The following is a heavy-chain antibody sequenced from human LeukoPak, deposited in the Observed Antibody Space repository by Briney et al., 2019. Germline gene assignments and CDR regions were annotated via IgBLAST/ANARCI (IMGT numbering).Heavy chain of an antibody. CDR2: INHSGST. Sequence: GSLRLSCAASGFTFSSHGMHWVRQAPGKGLEWIGEINHSGSTNYNPSLKSRVTISVDTSKNQFSLTLTSVTAADTAVYYCARGGEYQLLPPDYWGQGTLVTVSS. V-gene: IGHV4-34*01. CDR1: GFTFSSHG. CDR3: ARGGEYQLLPPDY. D-gene: IGHD2-2*01. J-gene: IGHJ4*02.